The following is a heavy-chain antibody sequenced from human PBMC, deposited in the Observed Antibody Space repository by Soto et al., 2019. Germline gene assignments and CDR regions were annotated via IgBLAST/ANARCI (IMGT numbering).Heavy chain of an antibody. V-gene: IGHV1-3*01. D-gene: IGHD3-10*01. CDR2: INAGNGNT. CDR1: GYTFTSYA. CDR3: ARDRVYYGSGSYYIHNWIDP. Sequence: ASVKVSCKASGYTFTSYAMHWVRQAPGQRLEWMGWINAGNGNTKYSQKFQGRVTITRDTSASTAYMELSSLRSEDTAVYYCARDRVYYGSGSYYIHNWIDPWGQGTLVTVSS. J-gene: IGHJ5*02.